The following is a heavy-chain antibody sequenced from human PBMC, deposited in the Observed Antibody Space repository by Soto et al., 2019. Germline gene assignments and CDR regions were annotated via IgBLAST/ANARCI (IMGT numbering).Heavy chain of an antibody. D-gene: IGHD2-21*02. J-gene: IGHJ4*02. CDR2: IYYSGST. Sequence: SETLSLTCTVSGGSISSGDYYWSWIRQPPGKGLEWIGYIYYSGSTYYNPSLKSRVTISVDTSKNQFSLKLSPVTAADTAVYYCARDIGVYGGNSYFDYWGQGTLVTVSS. CDR1: GGSISSGDYY. V-gene: IGHV4-30-4*01. CDR3: ARDIGVYGGNSYFDY.